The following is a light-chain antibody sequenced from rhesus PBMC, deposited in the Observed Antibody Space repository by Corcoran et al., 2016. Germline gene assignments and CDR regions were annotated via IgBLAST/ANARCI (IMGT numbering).Light chain of an antibody. V-gene: IGKV2-104*02. J-gene: IGKJ3*01. CDR3: IQALEFPFT. CDR2: EAS. CDR1: QSLLDNEDGNTF. Sequence: DIVMTQTPLSLPVTPGEPASISCRSSQSLLDNEDGNTFLDWYLQKPGQSPQLLIYEASNLASGVPERVSGRGSDTDFTLKISRVEAEEVGVYDCIQALEFPFTYGPGTKLDIK.